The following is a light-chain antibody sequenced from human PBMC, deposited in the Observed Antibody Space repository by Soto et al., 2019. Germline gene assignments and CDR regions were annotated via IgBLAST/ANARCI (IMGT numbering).Light chain of an antibody. Sequence: QSVLTQPPSVSGAPGQRVTLTCTGNTSNLGAGYDVHWYQQLPGAAPKLVIFGNRNRPSGVPARFSGSKSGTSASLAISGLQAEDEADYYCCSYAGSYTFARNVFGTGTKVTVL. CDR1: TSNLGAGYD. V-gene: IGLV1-40*01. CDR2: GNR. J-gene: IGLJ1*01. CDR3: CSYAGSYTFARNV.